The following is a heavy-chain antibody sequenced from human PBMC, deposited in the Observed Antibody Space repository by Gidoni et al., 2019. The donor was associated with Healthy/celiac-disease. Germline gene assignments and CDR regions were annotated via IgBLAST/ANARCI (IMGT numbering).Heavy chain of an antibody. CDR1: GFTFSSYS. J-gene: IGHJ4*02. V-gene: IGHV3-21*01. CDR2: SSSSSRYI. Sequence: EVQLVESGGGLVKPGGSLRLSCAASGFTFSSYSMNWVRQAPGKGLEWVSSSSSSSRYIYYADSVKGRFTISRDNAKNSLYVQMNSLRAEDTAVYYCAREGANWGLGVEYFDYWGQGTLVTVSS. CDR3: AREGANWGLGVEYFDY. D-gene: IGHD7-27*01.